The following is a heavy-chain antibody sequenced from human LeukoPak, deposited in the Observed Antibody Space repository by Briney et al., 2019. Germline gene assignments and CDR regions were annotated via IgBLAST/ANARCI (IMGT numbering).Heavy chain of an antibody. D-gene: IGHD3-9*01. CDR2: INYSGST. J-gene: IGHJ4*02. Sequence: PSETLSLTCTVSGGSISSYYWSWIRQPPGKGLEWIGYINYSGSTNYNPSLKSRVTISVDTSKNQFSLKLSSVTAADTAVYYCARHAQYYDILTGYYASPRGYFDYWGQGTLVTVSS. V-gene: IGHV4-59*08. CDR1: GGSISSYY. CDR3: ARHAQYYDILTGYYASPRGYFDY.